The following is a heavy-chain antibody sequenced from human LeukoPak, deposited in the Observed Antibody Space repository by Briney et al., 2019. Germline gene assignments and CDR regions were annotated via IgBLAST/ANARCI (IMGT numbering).Heavy chain of an antibody. CDR3: ARDSDSRRELVRNYFDY. J-gene: IGHJ4*02. CDR2: ISSSSSYI. CDR1: GFTFSSYS. V-gene: IGHV3-21*04. D-gene: IGHD6-6*01. Sequence: PGGSLRLSCAASGFTFSSYSMNWVRQAPGKGLEWVSSISSSSSYIYYADSVKGRFTISRDNSKNTLYLQMNSLRAEDTAVYYCARDSDSRRELVRNYFDYWGQGTLVTVSS.